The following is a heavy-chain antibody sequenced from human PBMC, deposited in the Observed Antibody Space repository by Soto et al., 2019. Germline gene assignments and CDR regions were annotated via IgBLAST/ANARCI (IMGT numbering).Heavy chain of an antibody. Sequence: EVQLVESGGGLVKPGGSLRLSCAASGFTFSNAWMNWVRQAPGKGLEWVGRIKSKTDGGTTDYAAPVKGRFTISRDDSKNTLYLQMNSLKTGDTAVYYCTTDRAYDYGMDVWGQGTTVTVSS. CDR2: IKSKTDGGTT. V-gene: IGHV3-15*07. CDR3: TTDRAYDYGMDV. CDR1: GFTFSNAW. J-gene: IGHJ6*02.